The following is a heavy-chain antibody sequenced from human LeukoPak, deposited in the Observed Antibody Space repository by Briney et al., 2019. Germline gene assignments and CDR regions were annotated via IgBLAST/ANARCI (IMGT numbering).Heavy chain of an antibody. V-gene: IGHV3-21*05. CDR3: ARPTGGYYDNAGAFDI. CDR1: GFTFSSYG. J-gene: IGHJ3*02. CDR2: ISSSSSYI. Sequence: PGGTLRLSCAASGFTFSSYGMSWVRQAPGKGLEWVSYISSSSSYIYYADSVKGRFTISRDNAKNSLYLQMNSLRAEDTAVYYCARPTGGYYDNAGAFDIWGQGTMVTVSS. D-gene: IGHD3-22*01.